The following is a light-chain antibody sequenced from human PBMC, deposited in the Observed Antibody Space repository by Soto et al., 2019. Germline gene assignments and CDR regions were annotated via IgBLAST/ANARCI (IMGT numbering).Light chain of an antibody. J-gene: IGLJ1*01. CDR1: SNDVGSYNL. V-gene: IGLV2-23*01. CDR2: EGS. Sequence: QYALTQPASVSGSPGQSITISCTGTSNDVGSYNLVSWYQQHPGKAPKLMIYEGSKRPSGVSNRFSGSKSGNTASLTISGLQAEDEADYYCCSYAGSSTYVFGTGTKLTVL. CDR3: CSYAGSSTYV.